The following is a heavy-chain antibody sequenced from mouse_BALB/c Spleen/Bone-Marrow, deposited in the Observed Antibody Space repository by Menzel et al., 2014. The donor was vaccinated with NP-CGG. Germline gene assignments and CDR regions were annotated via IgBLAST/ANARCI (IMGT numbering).Heavy chain of an antibody. CDR1: GFTFSSYG. CDR3: ARVYGWYFDV. Sequence: EVKLVESGGGLVQPGGSLKLSCVASGFTFSSYGMSWVRQTPDKGLELVATINNNGGSTYYPDSVKGQFPISRDNAKNTLYLQMSSLKSEDTAMYYCARVYGWYFDVWGAGTTVTVSS. CDR2: INNNGGST. V-gene: IGHV5-6-3*01. J-gene: IGHJ1*01. D-gene: IGHD1-1*01.